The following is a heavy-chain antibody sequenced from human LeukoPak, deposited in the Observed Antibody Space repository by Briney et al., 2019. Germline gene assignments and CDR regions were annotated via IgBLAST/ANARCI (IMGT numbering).Heavy chain of an antibody. J-gene: IGHJ6*03. CDR3: AKYGAYCSSTSCYRGYYYYYMDV. CDR2: IRYDGSNE. D-gene: IGHD2-2*02. V-gene: IGHV3-30*02. CDR1: GFTFSSYG. Sequence: TGGSLRLSCAASGFTFSSYGMHWVRQAPGKGLEWVAFIRYDGSNEYYADSVKGRFTISRDNSKNTLYLQMNSLRAEDTAVYYCAKYGAYCSSTSCYRGYYYYYMDVWGKGTTVTVSS.